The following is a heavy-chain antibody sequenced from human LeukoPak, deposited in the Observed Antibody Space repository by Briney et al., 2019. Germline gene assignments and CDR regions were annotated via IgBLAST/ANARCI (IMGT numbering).Heavy chain of an antibody. CDR2: FDPEDGET. CDR3: ATIGRGRYFDWLLRYYFDY. CDR1: GYTLTELS. J-gene: IGHJ4*02. Sequence: ASVKVSCKVSGYTLTELSMHWVRQAPGKGLEWMGGFDPEDGETIYAQKFQGRVTMTEDTSTDTAYMELSSLRSEDTAVYYCATIGRGRYFDWLLRYYFDYWGQGTLVTVSS. D-gene: IGHD3-9*01. V-gene: IGHV1-24*01.